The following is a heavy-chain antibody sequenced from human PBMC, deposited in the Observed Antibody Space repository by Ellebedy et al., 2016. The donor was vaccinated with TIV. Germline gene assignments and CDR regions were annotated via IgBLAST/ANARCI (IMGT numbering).Heavy chain of an antibody. CDR3: TRDFLIGATVYEFYGMDV. V-gene: IGHV4-4*07. Sequence: SETLSLTCTVSGGSISGYYWSWIRQPAGKGLEWIGRMHTTGSFNYNPSLKSRVTISVDTPGSQISLKLSSVTAADTAVYYCTRDFLIGATVYEFYGMDVWGQGTTVTVSS. CDR2: MHTTGSF. D-gene: IGHD3-3*01. CDR1: GGSISGYY. J-gene: IGHJ6*02.